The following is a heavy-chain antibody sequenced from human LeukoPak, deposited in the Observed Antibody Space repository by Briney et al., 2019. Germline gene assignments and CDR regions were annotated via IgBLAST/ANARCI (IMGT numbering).Heavy chain of an antibody. J-gene: IGHJ6*03. CDR3: ARAVGYSYYMHV. CDR1: GYTFTGYY. V-gene: IGHV1-2*02. D-gene: IGHD5-18*01. CDR2: INTNSGGT. Sequence: ASVKVSCKASGYTFTGYYLHWVRQAPGQGLEWMGLINTNSGGTNYAQKFQGRVTMTRDTSISTAYMELSRLRSDDTAIYYCARAVGYSYYMHVWGNETTVTVSS.